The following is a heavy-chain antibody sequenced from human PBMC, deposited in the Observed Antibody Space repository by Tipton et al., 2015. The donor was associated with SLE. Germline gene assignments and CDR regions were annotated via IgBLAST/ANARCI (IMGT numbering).Heavy chain of an antibody. D-gene: IGHD5-24*01. CDR1: AGSISSHY. V-gene: IGHV4-4*07. CDR2: VYSSGSA. CDR3: ARGDVD. J-gene: IGHJ4*02. Sequence: TLSLTCSVSAGSISSHYWSWFRQSTGRGLEWIGRVYSSGSANYNPALISRVSMSVDISKNQFFLTLRSVTAADTAVYFCARGDVDWGQGTLVTVSS.